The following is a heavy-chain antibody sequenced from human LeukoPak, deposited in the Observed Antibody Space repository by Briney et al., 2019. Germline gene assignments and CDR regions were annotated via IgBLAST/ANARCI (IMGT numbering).Heavy chain of an antibody. D-gene: IGHD3-10*01. CDR1: GGSISSYY. CDR3: ARDVWFGECQRPWVDWFAP. V-gene: IGHV4-4*07. J-gene: IGHJ5*02. CDR2: IYTSGST. Sequence: SETLSLTCTFSGGSISSYYWSWIRQPAGKGLEGIGRIYTSGSTNYNPSLKRRVTMSVDTSKNQFSLKVSSVPAADTAVYYCARDVWFGECQRPWVDWFAPWGQGRLVTV.